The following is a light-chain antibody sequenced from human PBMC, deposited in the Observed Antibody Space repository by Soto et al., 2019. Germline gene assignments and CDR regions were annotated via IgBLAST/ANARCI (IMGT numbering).Light chain of an antibody. J-gene: IGKJ1*01. CDR2: GAS. Sequence: EIVMTQSQATLSVSPGGRATLSCRASQSISDTLAWYQQTPGQAPRLLIHGASTRAPGFPARFSGSVSGTDFTLTISRLEPEDSAVYYCQQYGSSPTWTFGQGTKVDIK. CDR1: QSISDT. CDR3: QQYGSSPTWT. V-gene: IGKV3-15*01.